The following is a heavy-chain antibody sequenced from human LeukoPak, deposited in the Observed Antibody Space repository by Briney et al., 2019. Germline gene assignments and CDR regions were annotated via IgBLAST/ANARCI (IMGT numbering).Heavy chain of an antibody. CDR3: ARDENWHSGSYSGGFDY. V-gene: IGHV3-30*03. J-gene: IGHJ4*02. Sequence: GGSLRLSCAASGFTFSSYGMHWVRQAPGKGLEWVAVISYDGSNKYYADSVKGRFTISRDNSKNTLYLQMNSLRAEGTAVYYCARDENWHSGSYSGGFDYWGQGTLVTVSS. CDR1: GFTFSSYG. D-gene: IGHD1-26*01. CDR2: ISYDGSNK.